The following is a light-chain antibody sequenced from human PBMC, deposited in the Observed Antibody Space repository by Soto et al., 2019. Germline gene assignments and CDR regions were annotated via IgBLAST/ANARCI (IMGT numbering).Light chain of an antibody. CDR3: QQYNSYSRT. CDR1: QDISNY. J-gene: IGKJ1*01. CDR2: DAS. V-gene: IGKV1-5*01. Sequence: DSQMTQSPSSLSASVGDRVTITCQASQDISNYLNWYQQKPGKAPKLLIYDASSLESGVPSRFSGSGSGTEFTLPISSLQPDDFATYYCQQYNSYSRTFGQGTKVDIK.